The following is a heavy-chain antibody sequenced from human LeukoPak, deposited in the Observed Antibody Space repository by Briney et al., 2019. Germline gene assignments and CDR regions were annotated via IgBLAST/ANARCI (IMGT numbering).Heavy chain of an antibody. V-gene: IGHV1-3*01. CDR3: ARVKVGASDFDY. CDR1: GYTFTSYA. J-gene: IGHJ4*02. D-gene: IGHD1-26*01. Sequence: ASVKVSCTASGYTFTSYAMHWVRQAPGQRLEWMGWINAGNGNTKYSQKFQGRVTITRDTSASTAYMELSSLRSEDTAVYYCARVKVGASDFDYWGQGTLVTVSS. CDR2: INAGNGNT.